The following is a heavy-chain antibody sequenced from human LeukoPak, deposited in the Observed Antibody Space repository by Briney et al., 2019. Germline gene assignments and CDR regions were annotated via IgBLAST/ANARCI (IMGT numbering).Heavy chain of an antibody. D-gene: IGHD3-3*01. Sequence: GGSLRLSCAASGFIFSSFRMHWVRQAPGKGLLWVSRIDPDGITTIYADSVEGRFTISRDNAKNTLYLQMNSLRVEDTAVYYCASHGVAARQFDYWGQGTLVTVSS. CDR3: ASHGVAARQFDY. CDR1: GFIFSSFR. J-gene: IGHJ4*02. CDR2: IDPDGITT. V-gene: IGHV3-74*01.